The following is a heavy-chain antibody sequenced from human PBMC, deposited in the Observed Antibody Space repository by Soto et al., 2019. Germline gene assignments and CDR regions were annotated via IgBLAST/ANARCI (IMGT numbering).Heavy chain of an antibody. CDR3: ARKHSNSGGFDY. D-gene: IGHD4-4*01. V-gene: IGHV1-46*01. Sequence: ASVKVSCKAPGYIFTTYYMHWVRQAPGHGLEWMGIINPIGSSTSYAQKFQGRVTMTRDTSAGTAYMELSSLRSEDTAIYYCARKHSNSGGFDYWGQGALVTVSS. J-gene: IGHJ4*02. CDR2: INPIGSST. CDR1: GYIFTTYY.